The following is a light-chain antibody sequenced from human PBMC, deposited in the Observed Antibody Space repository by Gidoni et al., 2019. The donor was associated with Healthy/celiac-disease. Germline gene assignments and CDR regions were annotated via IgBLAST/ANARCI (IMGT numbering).Light chain of an antibody. Sequence: DIQLPQSPSSLSASVGDRVTITCRASQSISSYLNWYQQKPGKAPKLLIYAASSLQSGVPSRFSGSGSGTDFTLTISRLQPEDFATYYWQQSYSTPITFGQGTRLEIK. CDR1: QSISSY. V-gene: IGKV1-39*01. CDR2: AAS. CDR3: QQSYSTPIT. J-gene: IGKJ5*01.